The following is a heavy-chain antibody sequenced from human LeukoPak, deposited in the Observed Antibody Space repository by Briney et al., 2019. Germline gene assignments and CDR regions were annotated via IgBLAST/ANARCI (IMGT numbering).Heavy chain of an antibody. CDR2: IIPILGIA. J-gene: IGHJ4*02. D-gene: IGHD3-3*01. CDR3: ARGRQNYDFWSGYSSFDY. Sequence: ASVKVSCKASGGTFSSYAISWVRQAPGQGLGWMGRIIPILGIANYAQKFQGRVTITADKSTSTAYMELSSLRSEDTAVYYCARGRQNYDFWSGYSSFDYWGQGTLVTVSS. CDR1: GGTFSSYA. V-gene: IGHV1-69*04.